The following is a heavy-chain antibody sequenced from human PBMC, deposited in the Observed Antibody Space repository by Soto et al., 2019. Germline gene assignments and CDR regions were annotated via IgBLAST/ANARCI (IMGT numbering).Heavy chain of an antibody. CDR1: GLISSKDA. D-gene: IGHD2-15*01. J-gene: IGHJ4*02. Sequence: EVQLLESGGGLVQPGGSLRLSCAASGLISSKDAMSWVRQAPGKGLERVSGVSGSGDSTYYADSVKGRFTISRDNSKNTVYLQMNTLRAEDSAVYYCTKESAASFDSWGQGTLVTVSS. CDR3: TKESAASFDS. CDR2: VSGSGDST. V-gene: IGHV3-23*01.